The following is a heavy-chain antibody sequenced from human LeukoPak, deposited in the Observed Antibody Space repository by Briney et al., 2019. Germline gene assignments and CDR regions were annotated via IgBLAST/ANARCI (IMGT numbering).Heavy chain of an antibody. J-gene: IGHJ4*02. CDR1: GFTFSSYA. Sequence: QPGGSLRLSCAASGFTFSSYAMHWVRQAPGKGLEWVAVISYDGSNKYYADSVKGRFTISRDNSKNTLYLQMNSLRAEDTAVYYCAKDGGYGGNGDYWGQGTLVTVSS. CDR2: ISYDGSNK. D-gene: IGHD4-23*01. V-gene: IGHV3-30-3*01. CDR3: AKDGGYGGNGDY.